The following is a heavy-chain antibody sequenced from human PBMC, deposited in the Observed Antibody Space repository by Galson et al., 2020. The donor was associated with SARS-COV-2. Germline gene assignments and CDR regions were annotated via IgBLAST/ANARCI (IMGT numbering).Heavy chain of an antibody. D-gene: IGHD2-15*01. CDR3: ARGGSCSGGSCYSDHYYMDV. Sequence: GGSLRLSCAASGFTFSNYWIHWVRQVPGKGLMWVSRINGDGYSTGYADSVKGRFTISRDNAKNTLYLQMNSLRAEDAAVYYCARGGSCSGGSCYSDHYYMDVWGKGTTVTISS. J-gene: IGHJ6*03. CDR1: GFTFSNYW. CDR2: INGDGYST. V-gene: IGHV3-74*01.